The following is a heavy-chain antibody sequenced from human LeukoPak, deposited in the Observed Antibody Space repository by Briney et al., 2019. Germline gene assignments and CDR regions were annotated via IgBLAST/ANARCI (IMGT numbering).Heavy chain of an antibody. V-gene: IGHV3-21*01. CDR2: ISSSSSYI. Sequence: GGSLRLSCAASGFTFSSYSMNWVRQAPGKGLEWVSSISSSSSYIYYADSVKGRFTISRDNAKNSLYLQMNSLRAEDTAVYYCARNSYYDSSGYYTLFDYWGQGTLVTVSS. D-gene: IGHD3-22*01. J-gene: IGHJ4*02. CDR1: GFTFSSYS. CDR3: ARNSYYDSSGYYTLFDY.